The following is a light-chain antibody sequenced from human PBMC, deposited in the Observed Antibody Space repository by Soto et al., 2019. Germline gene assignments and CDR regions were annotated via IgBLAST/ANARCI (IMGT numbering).Light chain of an antibody. J-gene: IGKJ5*01. CDR3: QQSLTMPIT. Sequence: DIQMTQSPSSVSASVGDRVTITCRASQSINNYLNWYLQRPGQAPKLLIRSASTLQRGVPSRFSGSGSRTEFTLTIADLQPDDFGTYYCQQSLTMPITFGHGTRLEIK. CDR1: QSINNY. V-gene: IGKV1-39*01. CDR2: SAS.